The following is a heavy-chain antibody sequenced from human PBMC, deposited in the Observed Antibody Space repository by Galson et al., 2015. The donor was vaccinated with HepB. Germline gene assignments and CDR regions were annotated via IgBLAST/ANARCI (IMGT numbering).Heavy chain of an antibody. J-gene: IGHJ6*03. CDR3: ASPCGGMVRGVLISDYYYYFMDV. V-gene: IGHV7-4-1*02. CDR2: INTNSGTP. D-gene: IGHD3-10*01. Sequence: SVKVSCKASGYDFTSYAMIWVRQAPGQGLEWMGWINTNSGTPTYAQGFRGRFVFSLDTSVNTAYLQISGLQTEDTATYYCASPCGGMVRGVLISDYYYYFMDVWGQGTTVTVS. CDR1: GYDFTSYA.